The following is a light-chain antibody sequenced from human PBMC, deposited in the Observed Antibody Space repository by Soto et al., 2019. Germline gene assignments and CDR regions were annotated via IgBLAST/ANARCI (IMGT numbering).Light chain of an antibody. V-gene: IGLV2-14*01. Sequence: QSALTQPASVSGSPGQSITISCTGTSSDVGGYNYVSRYQQHPGKAPKLMIYEVSNRPSGVSNRFSGSKSGNPASLTISGLQAEDEADYYCSSYTSSSTLYVFGTGTKVTVL. CDR3: SSYTSSSTLYV. CDR2: EVS. CDR1: SSDVGGYNY. J-gene: IGLJ1*01.